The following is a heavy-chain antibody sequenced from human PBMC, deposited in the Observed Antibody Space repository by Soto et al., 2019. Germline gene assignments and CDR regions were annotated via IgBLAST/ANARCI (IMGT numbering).Heavy chain of an antibody. V-gene: IGHV3-73*01. CDR3: TRQRLDTAMGYYYYGMDV. CDR2: IRSKANSYAT. Sequence: GSLRLSCAASGFTFSGSAMHWVRQASGKGLEWVGRIRSKANSYATAYAASVKGRFTISRDDSKNTAYLQMNSLKTEDTAVYYCTRQRLDTAMGYYYYGMDVWGQGTTVTVSS. CDR1: GFTFSGSA. D-gene: IGHD5-18*01. J-gene: IGHJ6*02.